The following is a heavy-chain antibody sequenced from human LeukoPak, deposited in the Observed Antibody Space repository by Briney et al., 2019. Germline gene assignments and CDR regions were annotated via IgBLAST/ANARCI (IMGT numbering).Heavy chain of an antibody. CDR3: AKEGGKRSSSCYYFDH. CDR2: INGGGGST. V-gene: IGHV3-23*01. J-gene: IGHJ4*02. Sequence: GGSLRLSCAASGFTFSSYAMTWVRQAPGKGLEWVSVINGGGGSTFYADSVKGRFTISRDNSKNTLYLQMNGLRAEDTAVYYCAKEGGKRSSSCYYFDHWGQGSLVTVSS. CDR1: GFTFSSYA. D-gene: IGHD2-2*01.